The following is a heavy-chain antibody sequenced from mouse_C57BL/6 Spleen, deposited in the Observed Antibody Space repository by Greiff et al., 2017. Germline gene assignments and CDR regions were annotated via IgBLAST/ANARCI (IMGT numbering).Heavy chain of an antibody. CDR3: AIGRYCYDEGCFDY. CDR2: LYPGDGDT. Sequence: QVQLKESGAELVKPGASVKISCKASGYAFSSYWMNWVKQRPGKGLEWIGQLYPGDGDTNYNGKFKGKATLTADKSSSTAYMQLSSLTSEDSAVYFCAIGRYCYDEGCFDYWGQGTTLTVSS. D-gene: IGHD2-12*01. V-gene: IGHV1-80*01. J-gene: IGHJ2*01. CDR1: GYAFSSYW.